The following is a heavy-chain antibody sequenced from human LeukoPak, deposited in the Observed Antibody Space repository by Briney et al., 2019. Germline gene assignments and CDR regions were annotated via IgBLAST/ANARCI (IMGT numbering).Heavy chain of an antibody. D-gene: IGHD6-19*01. CDR3: ARGSSEDAFDI. Sequence: SETLSLTCPVSGGSLSSSNWWSWVRQPPGKGLEWIGEIYHSGSTNYNPSPKSRVTISVDKYKNQFSLKLSSVTAADTAVYYCARGSSEDAFDIWGQGTMVTVSS. J-gene: IGHJ3*02. V-gene: IGHV4-4*02. CDR2: IYHSGST. CDR1: GGSLSSSNW.